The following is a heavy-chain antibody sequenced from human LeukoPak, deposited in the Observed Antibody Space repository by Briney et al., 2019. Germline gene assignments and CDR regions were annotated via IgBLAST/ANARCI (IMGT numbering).Heavy chain of an antibody. J-gene: IGHJ4*02. V-gene: IGHV4-34*01. CDR1: GGSFSGYY. CDR3: ARAFLVGYSPEHYFFDY. D-gene: IGHD2-15*01. Sequence: SEALSLTCAVYGGSFSGYYWSWIRQPPGKGLEWIGEINHSGSTHYNPSLKSRVTISVDTSKNQFSLNLSSVTAADTAIYYCARAFLVGYSPEHYFFDYWGQGTLVTVSS. CDR2: INHSGST.